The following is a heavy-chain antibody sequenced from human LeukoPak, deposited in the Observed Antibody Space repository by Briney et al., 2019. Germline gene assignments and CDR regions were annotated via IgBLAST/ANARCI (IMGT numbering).Heavy chain of an antibody. CDR2: IYYSGST. D-gene: IGHD3-22*01. V-gene: IGHV4-39*01. Sequence: SETLSLTCTVSGGSISSSSYYWGWIRQPPGKGLEWIGSIYYSGSTYYNPSLKSRVTISVDTSKNQFSLKLSSVTAADTAVYYCARHGLPALDYYDSSGQGWFDPWGQGTLVTVSS. CDR1: GGSISSSSYY. CDR3: ARHGLPALDYYDSSGQGWFDP. J-gene: IGHJ5*02.